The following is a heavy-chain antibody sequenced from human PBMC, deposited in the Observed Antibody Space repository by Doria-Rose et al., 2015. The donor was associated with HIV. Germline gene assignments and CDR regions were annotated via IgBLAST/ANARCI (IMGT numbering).Heavy chain of an antibody. V-gene: IGHV4-34*01. CDR2: VNHVGYT. CDR3: ARASGTVAGFDL. J-gene: IGHJ4*02. Sequence: SLTCAVSGGSFSGYYWGWFRQPPGKGLQWIGEVNHVGYTDYNPSLKSRVAVSIDTSKNHLSLRLTSLAAADTAVYFCARASGTVAGFDLWGQGTLVTVSS. D-gene: IGHD6-19*01. CDR1: GGSFSGYY.